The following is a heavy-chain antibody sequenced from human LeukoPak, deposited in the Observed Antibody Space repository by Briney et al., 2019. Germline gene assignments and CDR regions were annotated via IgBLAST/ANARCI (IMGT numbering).Heavy chain of an antibody. Sequence: PGGSLRLSCSASGFTFSSYAMSWVRQAPGKGLEWVSTISGTGGSAKYADSVKGRFTFSRDNSKDTLYLQMNGLRAEDTAVYYCAKDQGGRYYDILAGYYPENFFDYWGQGTLVTVSS. D-gene: IGHD3-9*01. CDR1: GFTFSSYA. V-gene: IGHV3-23*01. CDR3: AKDQGGRYYDILAGYYPENFFDY. CDR2: ISGTGGSA. J-gene: IGHJ4*02.